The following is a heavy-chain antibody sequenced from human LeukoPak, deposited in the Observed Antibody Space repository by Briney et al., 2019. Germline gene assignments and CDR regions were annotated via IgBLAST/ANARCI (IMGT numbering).Heavy chain of an antibody. V-gene: IGHV3-30-3*01. CDR2: ISYDGSNK. Sequence: GRSLRLSCAASGFTFSSYAMHWVRQAPGKGLEWVAVISYDGSNKYYADSVKGRFTISRDNSKNTLYLQMNSLRAEDTAVYYCARAFSEADYWGQGTLVTVSS. J-gene: IGHJ4*02. CDR1: GFTFSSYA. CDR3: ARAFSEADY.